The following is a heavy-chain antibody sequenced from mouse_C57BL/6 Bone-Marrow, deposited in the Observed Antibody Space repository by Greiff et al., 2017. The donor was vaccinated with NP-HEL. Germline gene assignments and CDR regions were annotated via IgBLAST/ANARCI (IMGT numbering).Heavy chain of an antibody. CDR3: ASPSFITGFAY. V-gene: IGHV1-26*01. J-gene: IGHJ3*01. Sequence: EVQLQQSGPELVKPGASVKISCKASGYTFTDYYMNWVKQSHGTSLEWIGDINPNNGGTSSNQKFKGKATLTEAKTSSTADMQLRSLTSEDSAVYYCASPSFITGFAYWGQGTLVTVSA. D-gene: IGHD1-1*01. CDR1: GYTFTDYY. CDR2: INPNNGGT.